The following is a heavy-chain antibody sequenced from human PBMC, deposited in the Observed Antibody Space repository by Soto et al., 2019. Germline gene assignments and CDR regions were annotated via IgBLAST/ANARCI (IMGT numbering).Heavy chain of an antibody. D-gene: IGHD6-19*01. Sequence: QLQLQESGPGLVKPSETLSLTCTVSGGSISSSSYYWGWIRQPPGKGLEWIGSIYYSGSTYYNPSLKSRVTISVDTSKNQFSLKLSSVTAADTAVYYCARRTTVAGTHPYFDYWGQGTLVTVSS. J-gene: IGHJ4*02. CDR3: ARRTTVAGTHPYFDY. V-gene: IGHV4-39*01. CDR2: IYYSGST. CDR1: GGSISSSSYY.